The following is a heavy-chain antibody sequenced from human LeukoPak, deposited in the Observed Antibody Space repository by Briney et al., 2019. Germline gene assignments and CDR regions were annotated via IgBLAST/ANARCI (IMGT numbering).Heavy chain of an antibody. CDR3: ARPLWLQWGNDAFDI. V-gene: IGHV4-61*05. J-gene: IGHJ3*02. Sequence: SETLSLTCTVSGGSISSSSYYWSWIRQPPGKGLEWIGYIYYSGSTNYNPSLKSRVTISVDTSKNQFSLKLSSVTAADTAVYYCARPLWLQWGNDAFDIWGQGTMVTVSS. CDR2: IYYSGST. D-gene: IGHD5-24*01. CDR1: GGSISSSSYY.